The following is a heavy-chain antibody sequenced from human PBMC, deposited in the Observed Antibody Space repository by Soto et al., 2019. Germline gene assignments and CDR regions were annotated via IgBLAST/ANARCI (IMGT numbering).Heavy chain of an antibody. CDR3: ARDPGLVRGYSGYESYYYYYYGMDV. V-gene: IGHV4-59*12. CDR2: IHYSGGT. CDR1: GGSISPYY. J-gene: IGHJ6*02. D-gene: IGHD5-12*01. Sequence: SETLSLTCTVSGGSISPYYWSWIRQPPGKGPEWIGYIHYSGGTQYSPSLMSRVTISVDTSTNQFSLKLSSVTAADTAVYYCARDPGLVRGYSGYESYYYYYYGMDVWGQGTTVTVSS.